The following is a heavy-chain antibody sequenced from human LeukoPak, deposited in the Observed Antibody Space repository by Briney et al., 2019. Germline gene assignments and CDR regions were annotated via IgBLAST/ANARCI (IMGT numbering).Heavy chain of an antibody. Sequence: GGSLTLSCAASGFFFSNYAMSWVRQAPARGPEWVSCIRGCGEKFHAVRVQCRFTLSSDDSRHTVYLQLNNVRVESTAHCYCVKAYWVSNADAVWWGQGNEVSVSS. CDR2: IRGCGEK. CDR3: VKAYWVSNADAVW. J-gene: IGHJ4*02. CDR1: GFFFSNYA. V-gene: IGHV3-23*01. D-gene: IGHD2-21*01.